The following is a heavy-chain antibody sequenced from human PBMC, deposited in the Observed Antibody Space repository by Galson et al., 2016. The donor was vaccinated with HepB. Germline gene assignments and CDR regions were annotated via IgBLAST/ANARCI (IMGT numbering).Heavy chain of an antibody. CDR3: ARVHLGSNWSNNWFDP. CDR2: FNYSGTT. CDR1: GGSISSGDYY. D-gene: IGHD6-13*01. Sequence: TLSLTCTVSGGSISSGDYYWSWIRQPPGKGLEWIGYFNYSGTTYYNPSLKSRSTIPVDTSKNQFSQKLSSVTAADTAVYYCARVHLGSNWSNNWFDPWGQGTLVTVSS. J-gene: IGHJ5*02. V-gene: IGHV4-30-4*01.